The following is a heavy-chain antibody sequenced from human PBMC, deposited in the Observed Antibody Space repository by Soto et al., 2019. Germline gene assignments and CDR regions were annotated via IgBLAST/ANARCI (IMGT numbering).Heavy chain of an antibody. D-gene: IGHD5-12*01. CDR2: IYYSGST. CDR1: GGSISSSSYY. V-gene: IGHV4-39*07. J-gene: IGHJ6*02. CDR3: AREDSGYDSYYYYGMDV. Sequence: PSETLSLTCTVSGGSISSSSYYWGWIRQPPGKGLEWIGSIYYSGSTYYNPSLKSRVTISVDTSKNQFSLKLSSVTAADTAVYYCAREDSGYDSYYYYGMDVWGQGTTVTVSS.